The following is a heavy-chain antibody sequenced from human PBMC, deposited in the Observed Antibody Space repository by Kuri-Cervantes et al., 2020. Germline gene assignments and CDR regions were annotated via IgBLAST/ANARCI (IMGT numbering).Heavy chain of an antibody. Sequence: SETLSLTCTVSGGSISSGDYYWSWIRQPPGKGLEWIGYIYHSGSTYYNPSLKSRVTISVDTSKNQFSLKLSSVTAADTAVYYCARDRPITYYYGSGSYKGIDPWGQGTLVTVSS. CDR3: ARDRPITYYYGSGSYKGIDP. V-gene: IGHV4-30-4*01. D-gene: IGHD3-10*01. CDR1: GGSISSGDYY. J-gene: IGHJ5*02. CDR2: IYHSGST.